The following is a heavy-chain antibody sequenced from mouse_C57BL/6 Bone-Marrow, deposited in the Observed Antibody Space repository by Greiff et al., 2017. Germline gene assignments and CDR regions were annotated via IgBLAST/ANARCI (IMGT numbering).Heavy chain of an antibody. CDR2: IYPGDGDT. CDR1: GYAFSSYW. V-gene: IGHV1-80*01. Sequence: QVQLKQSGAELVKPGASVKISCKASGYAFSSYWMNWVKQRPGKGLEWIGQIYPGDGDTNYNGKFKGKATLTVDKSSSTAYMQLSSLTSEDSAVYFCARERGGSRYFDYWGQGTTLTVSS. J-gene: IGHJ2*01. CDR3: ARERGGSRYFDY.